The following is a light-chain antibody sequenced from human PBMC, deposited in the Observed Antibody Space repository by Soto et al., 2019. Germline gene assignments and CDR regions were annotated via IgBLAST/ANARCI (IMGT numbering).Light chain of an antibody. Sequence: DIQMTQSPSSLSASVGDRVTITCRASQTISSYLHWYQHKPGKAPKFLIYAASTLQSGVPSRFSGSGSGTEFTLTISSLQTEDSATYYCQQSYSAPYTFGQGTKLEIK. J-gene: IGKJ2*01. CDR1: QTISSY. CDR3: QQSYSAPYT. V-gene: IGKV1-39*01. CDR2: AAS.